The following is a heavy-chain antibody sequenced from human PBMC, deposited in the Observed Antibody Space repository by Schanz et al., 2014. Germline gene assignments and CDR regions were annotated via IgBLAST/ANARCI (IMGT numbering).Heavy chain of an antibody. V-gene: IGHV3-21*01. Sequence: DVQLVDSGGGLVQPGGSLRLSCSASGFTFSTYAMSWVRQAPGKGLEWVSSINSRSNFIYYADSVKGRFTISRDNAKNSLYLQMNSLRAEDTAVYYCAGAVATIRADSFDIWGQGTMVTVSS. CDR3: AGAVATIRADSFDI. CDR2: INSRSNFI. CDR1: GFTFSTYA. J-gene: IGHJ3*02. D-gene: IGHD5-12*01.